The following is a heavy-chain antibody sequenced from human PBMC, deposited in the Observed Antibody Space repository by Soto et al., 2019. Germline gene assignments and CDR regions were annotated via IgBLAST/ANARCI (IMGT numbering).Heavy chain of an antibody. CDR1: GYIFTNYA. Sequence: VQLVQSGAEVKKPGASVKVSCKASGYIFTNYAMHWVRQAPGQRLEWMGWTNAGNDNTKYSQKFQGRVTITRDTFASTASMELSSLRSEDTAVYYCVRSGLARAFDMWGQGTMVTASS. J-gene: IGHJ3*02. V-gene: IGHV1-3*01. CDR2: TNAGNDNT. CDR3: VRSGLARAFDM. D-gene: IGHD3-10*01.